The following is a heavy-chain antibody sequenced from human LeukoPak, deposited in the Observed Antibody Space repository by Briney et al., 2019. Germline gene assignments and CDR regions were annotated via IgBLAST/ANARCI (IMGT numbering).Heavy chain of an antibody. D-gene: IGHD2/OR15-2a*01. CDR1: GGSFSGYY. CDR2: INHSGST. V-gene: IGHV4-34*01. CDR3: ARAPLTFYYFDY. Sequence: ETLSLTCAVYGGSFSGYYWSWIRQPPGKGLEWIGEINHSGSTNYNPSLKSRVTISVDTSKNQFSLKLSSVTAEDTAVYYCARAPLTFYYFDYWGQGTLVTVSS. J-gene: IGHJ4*02.